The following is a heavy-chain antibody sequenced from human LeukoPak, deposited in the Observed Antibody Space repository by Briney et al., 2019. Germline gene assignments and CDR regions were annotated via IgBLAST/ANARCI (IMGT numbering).Heavy chain of an antibody. V-gene: IGHV3-43*01. D-gene: IGHD6-13*01. Sequence: AGGSLRLSCAASGFTFDDYTMHWVRQAPGKGLEWVSLISWDGGSTYYADSVKGRFTISRDNSKNSLYLQMNSLRTEDTALYYCAKDIGRQQLLNAFDIWGQGTMVTVSS. CDR3: AKDIGRQQLLNAFDI. J-gene: IGHJ3*02. CDR2: ISWDGGST. CDR1: GFTFDDYT.